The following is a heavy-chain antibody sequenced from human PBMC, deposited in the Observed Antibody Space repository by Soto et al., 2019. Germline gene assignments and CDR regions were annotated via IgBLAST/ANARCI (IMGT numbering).Heavy chain of an antibody. V-gene: IGHV6-1*01. D-gene: IGHD6-19*01. CDR2: TYYRSKWYN. CDR1: GDSVSSNSAA. CDR3: ARLAPGGSGGGGDY. J-gene: IGHJ4*02. Sequence: SQTLSLPCAISGDSVSSNSAAWNWIRQSPSRGLEWLGRTYYRSKWYNDYAVSVRSRITINPDTSKNHFSLQLNSVTPEDTAVYYCARLAPGGSGGGGDYWGQGTLVTVSS.